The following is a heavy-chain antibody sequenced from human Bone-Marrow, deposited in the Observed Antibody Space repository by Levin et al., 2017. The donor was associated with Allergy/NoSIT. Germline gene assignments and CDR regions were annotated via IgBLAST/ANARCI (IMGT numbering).Heavy chain of an antibody. D-gene: IGHD6-6*01. CDR1: GFAFSNYA. CDR3: ARGFSSSSLFDA. J-gene: IGHJ4*02. V-gene: IGHV3-30*09. CDR2: ISFGGKDE. Sequence: PGGSLRLSCVASGFAFSNYAMHWVRQAPGRGLEWVAAISFGGKDEFYADSVKGRFAVSRDNSRNTVYLQMDSLRPSDTAVYYCARGFSSSSLFDAWGLGTLVTVSS.